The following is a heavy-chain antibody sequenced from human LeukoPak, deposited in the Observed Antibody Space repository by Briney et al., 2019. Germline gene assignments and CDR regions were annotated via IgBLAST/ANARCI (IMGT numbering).Heavy chain of an antibody. Sequence: GGSLRLSCAASGFTFSSYWMSWVRQAPGKGLEWVANIKQDGSEKCYVDSVKGRFTISRDNAKNSLYLQMNSLRAEDTAVYYCASSRNEMATTYWGQGTLVTVSS. J-gene: IGHJ4*02. V-gene: IGHV3-7*01. CDR1: GFTFSSYW. CDR2: IKQDGSEK. D-gene: IGHD5-24*01. CDR3: ASSRNEMATTY.